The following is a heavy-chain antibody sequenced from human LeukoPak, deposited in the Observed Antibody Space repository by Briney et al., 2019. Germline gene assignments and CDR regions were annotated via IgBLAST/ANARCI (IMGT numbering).Heavy chain of an antibody. V-gene: IGHV4-34*01. D-gene: IGHD6-19*01. CDR3: ARHGAGWWLVRNYYYYYMDV. CDR1: SGSFSGYY. CDR2: INHSGST. Sequence: SETLSLTCAVYSGSFSGYYWSWIRQPPGKGLEWIGEINHSGSTNYNPSLKSRVTISVDTSKNQFSLKPSSVTAADTAVYYCARHGAGWWLVRNYYYYYMDVWGKGTTVTISS. J-gene: IGHJ6*03.